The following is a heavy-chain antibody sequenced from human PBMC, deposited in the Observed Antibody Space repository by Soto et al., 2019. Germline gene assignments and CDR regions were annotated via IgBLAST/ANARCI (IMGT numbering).Heavy chain of an antibody. CDR1: GFTFSDYS. CDR3: AKRDGPYFYYYYMDV. D-gene: IGHD2-21*01. V-gene: IGHV3-23*01. J-gene: IGHJ6*03. CDR2: ISPSGGDT. Sequence: EVQVLESGGDLVQPGGSLRLSCVASGFTFSDYSMSWVRQAPGKGLEGISAISPSGGDTYNADSVKGRFTVSRDKSKNTLYLHMNSLRAEDTAVYYCAKRDGPYFYYYYMDVWGKGTTVSVSS.